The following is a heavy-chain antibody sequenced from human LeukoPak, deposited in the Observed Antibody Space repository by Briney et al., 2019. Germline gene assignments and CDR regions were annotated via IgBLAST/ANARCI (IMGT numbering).Heavy chain of an antibody. CDR2: ISSSSSYV. D-gene: IGHD6-13*01. CDR3: ARDRAAADGPIDY. V-gene: IGHV3-21*01. J-gene: IGHJ4*02. CDR1: GFIFSDYS. Sequence: GGSLRLSCAASGFIFSDYSMNWVRQAPGKGLEWVSSISSSSSYVYHADSVKGRFTISRDNAKNSLYLQMNSLRAEDTAVYYCARDRAAADGPIDYWGQGTLFTVSS.